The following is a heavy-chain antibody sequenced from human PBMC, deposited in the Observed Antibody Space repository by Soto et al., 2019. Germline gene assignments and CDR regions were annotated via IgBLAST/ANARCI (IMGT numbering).Heavy chain of an antibody. J-gene: IGHJ6*02. CDR1: GGTFSSYA. CDR2: IIPIFGTA. CDR3: ARDPPGYSGYDYPPYYGMDV. V-gene: IGHV1-69*13. D-gene: IGHD5-12*01. Sequence: SVKVSCKASGGTFSSYAISWVRQAPGQGLEWMGGIIPIFGTANYAQKFQGRVTITADESTSTAYMELSSLRSEDTAVYYCARDPPGYSGYDYPPYYGMDVWGQGTTVTVSS.